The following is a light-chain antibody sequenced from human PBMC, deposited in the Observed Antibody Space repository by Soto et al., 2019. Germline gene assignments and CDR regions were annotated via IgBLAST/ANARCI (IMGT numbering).Light chain of an antibody. CDR3: SSYTTSSTVV. J-gene: IGLJ2*01. Sequence: QSALTQPASVSGSPGQSITISCTGTSSDFGAYKSVSWYQQHPGEAPKLVIYEVTNRPSGVSNRFSGSKSGNTASLAISGLQAEDEADYYCSSYTTSSTVVFGGGTKVTVL. CDR1: SSDFGAYKS. V-gene: IGLV2-14*01. CDR2: EVT.